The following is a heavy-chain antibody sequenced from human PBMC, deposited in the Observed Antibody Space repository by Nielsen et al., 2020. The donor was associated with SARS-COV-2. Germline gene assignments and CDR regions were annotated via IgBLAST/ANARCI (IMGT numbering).Heavy chain of an antibody. D-gene: IGHD6-25*01. CDR3: ATGPGSGYYNY. CDR2: VSAYNGNT. V-gene: IGHV1-18*04. CDR1: GFTFSRHD. Sequence: ASVKVSCKGSGFTFSRHDHGITWVRQAPGQGLEWMGWVSAYNGNTNNAQKFQGRVTMTIDTSTSTAYVELRSLRSDDTAVYYCATGPGSGYYNYWGQGSLVTVSS. J-gene: IGHJ4*02.